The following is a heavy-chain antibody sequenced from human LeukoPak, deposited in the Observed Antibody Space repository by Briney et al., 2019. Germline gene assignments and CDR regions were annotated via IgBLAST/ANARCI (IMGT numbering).Heavy chain of an antibody. CDR3: ARPKWELAIDY. J-gene: IGHJ4*02. Sequence: PGGSLRLSCAASGFTFSSYWMSWVRQAPGKGLEWVANINQDGSEKYYVDSVKGRFTISRDNAKNSLYLQMNSLRAEDTAVYYCARPKWELAIDYWGQGTLVTVSS. CDR2: INQDGSEK. D-gene: IGHD1-26*01. CDR1: GFTFSSYW. V-gene: IGHV3-7*01.